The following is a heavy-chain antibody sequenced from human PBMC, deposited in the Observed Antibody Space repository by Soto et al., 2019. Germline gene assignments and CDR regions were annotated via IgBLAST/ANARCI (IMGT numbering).Heavy chain of an antibody. CDR1: GYTFTSYG. D-gene: IGHD6-13*01. J-gene: IGHJ5*02. Sequence: ASVKVSCKASGYTFTSYGIHWVRQAPGQRLEWMGWINAANGDTKYSPKFQGRVTITRDTSASTAYMELSSLRSEDTAVYYCVRRHVSATGIDWFDPWDKGTLVTISS. CDR3: VRRHVSATGIDWFDP. V-gene: IGHV1-3*01. CDR2: INAANGDT.